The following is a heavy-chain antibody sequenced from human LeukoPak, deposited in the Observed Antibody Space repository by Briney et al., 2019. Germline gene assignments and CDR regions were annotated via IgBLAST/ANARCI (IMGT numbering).Heavy chain of an antibody. CDR2: ISYDGSNK. Sequence: GGSLRLSCAASGFTFSSYGMHWVRQAPGKGLEWVAAISYDGSNKYYADSVKGRFTISRDNSKNTLYLQMNSLRAEDTAVYYCAKGLGYSYGRVFDYWGQGTLVTVSS. J-gene: IGHJ4*02. D-gene: IGHD5-18*01. CDR3: AKGLGYSYGRVFDY. CDR1: GFTFSSYG. V-gene: IGHV3-30*18.